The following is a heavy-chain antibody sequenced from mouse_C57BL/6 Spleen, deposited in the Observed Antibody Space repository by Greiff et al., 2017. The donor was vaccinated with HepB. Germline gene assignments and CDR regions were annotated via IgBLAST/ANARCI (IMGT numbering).Heavy chain of an antibody. D-gene: IGHD1-1*01. Sequence: EVKLVESGGGLVKPGGSLKLSCAASGFTFSSYAMSWVRQTPEKRLEWVATISDGGSYTYYPDNVKGRFTISRDNAKNNLYLQMSHLKSEDTAMYYCARDRIITTDPSYFDYWGQGTTLTVSS. J-gene: IGHJ2*01. CDR2: ISDGGSYT. CDR1: GFTFSSYA. CDR3: ARDRIITTDPSYFDY. V-gene: IGHV5-4*01.